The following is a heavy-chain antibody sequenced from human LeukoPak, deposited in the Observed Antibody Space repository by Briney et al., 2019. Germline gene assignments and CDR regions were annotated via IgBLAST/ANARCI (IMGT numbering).Heavy chain of an antibody. CDR2: INPSGGST. J-gene: IGHJ4*02. Sequence: ASVKVSCKASGYTFTSYYMHWVRQAPGQGLEWMGIINPSGGSTSYAQKFQGRVTMTRDTSISTAYMELSRLRFDDTAVYYCARNKEAKSLDNWGQGTLVTVSS. CDR3: ARNKEAKSLDN. CDR1: GYTFTSYY. V-gene: IGHV1-46*01.